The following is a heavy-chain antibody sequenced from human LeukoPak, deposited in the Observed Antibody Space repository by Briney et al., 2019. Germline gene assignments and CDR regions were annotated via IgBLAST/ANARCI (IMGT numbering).Heavy chain of an antibody. J-gene: IGHJ4*01. V-gene: IGHV1-18*01. CDR3: ARGDFISSRDHLFFFDY. CDR1: GYNFFTYG. CDR2: ISPHNGNA. D-gene: IGHD2-2*01. Sequence: ASVKVSCKASGYNFFTYGITWVRQAPGQGLEWMGWISPHNGNANYAQKFQDRVIMTTDTSTNTAFMEVRSLRSDDTAMYYYARGDFISSRDHLFFFDYWGQGSLVTVSS.